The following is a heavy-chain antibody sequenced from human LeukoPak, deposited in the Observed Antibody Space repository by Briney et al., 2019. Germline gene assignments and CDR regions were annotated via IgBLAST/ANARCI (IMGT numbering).Heavy chain of an antibody. Sequence: PSQTLSLTCTVSGGSISSGGYYWSWIRQHPGKGLEWIGYIYYSGSTYYNPSLKSRVTISVDTSKNQFSLKLSSVTAADTAVYYCARDSRLWFGELLSLYYYGMDVWGKGTTVTVSS. V-gene: IGHV4-31*03. CDR3: ARDSRLWFGELLSLYYYGMDV. CDR1: GGSISSGGYY. CDR2: IYYSGST. D-gene: IGHD3-10*01. J-gene: IGHJ6*04.